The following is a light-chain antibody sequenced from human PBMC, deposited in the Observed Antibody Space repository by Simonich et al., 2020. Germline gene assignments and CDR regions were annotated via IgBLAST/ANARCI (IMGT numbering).Light chain of an antibody. V-gene: IGKV1-8*01. Sequence: AIRMTQSPSSLSASTGERVTITCRASQVISSYLAWYQQKPGKAPKILIYAASTLQSGVPSRFSGSGSGTDFTLTISCLQSEDFATYYCQQYYSYPSTFGPGTKVDIK. CDR1: QVISSY. CDR2: AAS. J-gene: IGKJ3*01. CDR3: QQYYSYPST.